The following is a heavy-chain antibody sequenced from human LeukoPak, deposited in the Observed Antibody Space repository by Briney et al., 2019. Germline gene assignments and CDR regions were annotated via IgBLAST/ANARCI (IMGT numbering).Heavy chain of an antibody. CDR2: IKEDGSEK. D-gene: IGHD3-10*01. CDR1: GFTFSSYG. Sequence: GGSLRLSCAASGFTFSSYGMHWVRQAPGKGLEWVANIKEDGSEKYYVDSVKGRFTISRDNAKNSLYLQMNSLRVEDTAMYFCARGLWFGEYVDHWGQGTLVTVSS. J-gene: IGHJ4*02. V-gene: IGHV3-7*03. CDR3: ARGLWFGEYVDH.